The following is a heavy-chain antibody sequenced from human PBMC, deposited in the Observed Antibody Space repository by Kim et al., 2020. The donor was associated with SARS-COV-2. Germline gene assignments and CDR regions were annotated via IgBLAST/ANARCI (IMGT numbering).Heavy chain of an antibody. CDR1: GGSFSGYY. CDR2: INHSGST. D-gene: IGHD3-16*02. J-gene: IGHJ3*02. V-gene: IGHV4-34*01. Sequence: SETLSLTCAVYGGSFSGYYWSWIRQPPGKGLEYIGEINHSGSTNYNPSLKSRVTISVDTSKNQFSLNLRSVTAADTAVYYCARAPGRYDYVWGSYRYHAIDNCGKRTRVTV. CDR3: ARAPGRYDYVWGSYRYHAIDN.